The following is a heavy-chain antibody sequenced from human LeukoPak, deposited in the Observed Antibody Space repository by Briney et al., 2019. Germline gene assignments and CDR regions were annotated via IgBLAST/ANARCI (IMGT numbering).Heavy chain of an antibody. J-gene: IGHJ4*02. CDR3: ARGATYGEVDY. CDR2: MNPNSGHT. V-gene: IGHV1-8*02. D-gene: IGHD4-17*01. CDR1: GYTFTSYY. Sequence: ASVKVSCKASGYTFTSYYMHWVRQAPGQGLEWMGWMNPNSGHTGYAQKFQGRVTMTRNTSISTAYMELSSLRSEDTAVYYCARGATYGEVDYWGQGTLVTVSS.